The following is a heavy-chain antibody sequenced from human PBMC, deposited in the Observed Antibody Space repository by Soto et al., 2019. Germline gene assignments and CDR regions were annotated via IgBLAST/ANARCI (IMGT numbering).Heavy chain of an antibody. D-gene: IGHD4-4*01. V-gene: IGHV1-3*01. CDR3: ARDRPRLQVHMDV. CDR1: RYTFTSYA. CDR2: INAGNGNT. Sequence: ASVKVSCKASRYTFTSYAMRWVRQAPGQRLEWMGWINAGNGNTKYSQKFQGRVTITRDTSASTAYMELSSLRSEDTAVYYCARDRPRLQVHMDVWGQGTTVTVSS. J-gene: IGHJ6*02.